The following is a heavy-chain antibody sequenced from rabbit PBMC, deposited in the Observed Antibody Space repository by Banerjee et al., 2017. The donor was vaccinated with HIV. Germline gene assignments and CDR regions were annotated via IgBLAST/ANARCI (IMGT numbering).Heavy chain of an antibody. CDR2: IDAGSSDNT. V-gene: IGHV1S40*01. CDR3: ARGAL. J-gene: IGHJ4*01. CDR1: GFDFSSNV. Sequence: QSLEESGGGLVKPGGPLTLTCTASGFDFSSNVMCWVRQAPGKGLEWIACIDAGSSDNTYYASWAKGRFTLFKTSSTTVTLQMTSLTAADTATYFCARGALWGPGTLVTVS.